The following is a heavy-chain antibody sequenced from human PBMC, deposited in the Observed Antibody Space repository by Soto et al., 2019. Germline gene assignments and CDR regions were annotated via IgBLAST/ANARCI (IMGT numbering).Heavy chain of an antibody. CDR1: GYTFTSYG. V-gene: IGHV1-18*04. D-gene: IGHD1-26*01. CDR3: ARDSGSYTGWFDP. J-gene: IGHJ5*02. Sequence: ASVKVYCKASGYTFTSYGINWVRQAPGQGLEWMGWISGYNGNTKYAQNLQGRVTMTTDTSTSTVYMELRSLRSDDTAVYFCARDSGSYTGWFDPWGQGTLVTVSS. CDR2: ISGYNGNT.